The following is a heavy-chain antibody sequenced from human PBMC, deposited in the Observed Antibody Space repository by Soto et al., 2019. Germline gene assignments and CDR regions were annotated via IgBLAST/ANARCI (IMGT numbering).Heavy chain of an antibody. D-gene: IGHD4-17*01. J-gene: IGHJ4*02. CDR1: GFTFSSYA. CDR2: ISGSGGST. Sequence: PGGSLRLSCAASGFTFSSYAMSWVRQAPGKGLEWVSAISGSGGSTYYADSVKGRFTISRDNSKNTLYLQMNSLRAEDTAVYYCAKDLGDFGDYWLDYCGQGTLVTVPS. V-gene: IGHV3-23*01. CDR3: AKDLGDFGDYWLDY.